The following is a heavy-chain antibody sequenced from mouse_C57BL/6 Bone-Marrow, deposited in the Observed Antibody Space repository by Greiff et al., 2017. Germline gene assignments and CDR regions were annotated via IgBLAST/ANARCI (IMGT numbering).Heavy chain of an antibody. D-gene: IGHD4-1*01. J-gene: IGHJ3*01. V-gene: IGHV5-6*01. CDR3: AGPNWAFAY. Sequence: VQLQQSGGDLVKPGGSLKLSCAASGFTFSSYGMSWVRQTPDQRLEWVATISSGGSYTYYPDSVKGRFTISRDNAKNTLYLQMSSLKSEDTAMYYCAGPNWAFAYWGQGTLVTVSA. CDR1: GFTFSSYG. CDR2: ISSGGSYT.